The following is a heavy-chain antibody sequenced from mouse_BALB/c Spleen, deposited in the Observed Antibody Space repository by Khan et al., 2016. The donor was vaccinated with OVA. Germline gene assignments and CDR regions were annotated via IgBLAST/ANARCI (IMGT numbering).Heavy chain of an antibody. CDR2: ISYSDST. Sequence: VQLKQSGPGLVKPSQSLSLTCTATGYSITSNYAWNWIRHFPGNKLEWTGYISYSDSTSYNPSLKSRISFTRDTSQNPFFLQLNSVTTEDTATYYCARGNYYGYYIDYWGQGTTLTVSS. CDR3: ARGNYYGYYIDY. D-gene: IGHD1-1*01. J-gene: IGHJ2*01. CDR1: GYSITSNYA. V-gene: IGHV3-2*02.